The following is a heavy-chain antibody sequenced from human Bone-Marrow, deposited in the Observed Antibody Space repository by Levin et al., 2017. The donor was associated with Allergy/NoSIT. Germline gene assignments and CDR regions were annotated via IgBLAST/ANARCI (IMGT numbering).Heavy chain of an antibody. D-gene: IGHD2-2*01. J-gene: IGHJ6*02. CDR1: GFIFNNYG. V-gene: IGHV3-23*01. CDR2: ISSSGGGT. CDR3: AKDPALGYCISTTCPSHGMDV. Sequence: PGGSLRLSCAASGFIFNNYGMSWVRQAPGKGLEWVAAISSSGGGTYFADSVRGRFTISRDNSNNALHLQMNSLRAEDTAVYYCAKDPALGYCISTTCPSHGMDVWGQGTTVTVSS.